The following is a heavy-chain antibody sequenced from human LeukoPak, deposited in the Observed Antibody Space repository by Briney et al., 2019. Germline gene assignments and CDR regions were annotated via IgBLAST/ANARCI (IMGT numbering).Heavy chain of an antibody. CDR2: ISSSGSAI. CDR3: ARDGDYGLLDY. Sequence: GGSLRLSCAASGSTFSSYEMNWVRQAPGKGLEWVSYISSSGSAIYYADSVKGRFTISRDNAKNSLYLQMNSLRAEDTAVYYCARDGDYGLLDYWGQETLVTVSS. J-gene: IGHJ4*02. D-gene: IGHD4-17*01. CDR1: GSTFSSYE. V-gene: IGHV3-48*03.